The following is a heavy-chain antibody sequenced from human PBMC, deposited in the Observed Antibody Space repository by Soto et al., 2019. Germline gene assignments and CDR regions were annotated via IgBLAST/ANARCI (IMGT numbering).Heavy chain of an antibody. V-gene: IGHV3-23*01. CDR1: GFPFSSYA. CDR2: ISGSGGLT. Sequence: EMQLLVSGGGLVQPGGSLRLSCAASGFPFSSYAMSWVRQAPGKGLEWVSGISGSGGLTYYADSVKGRFTISRDNSKNTLYLQMNSLIADDTAVYYCAISLSASPNYFFDSWGQGTLVSVSS. CDR3: AISLSASPNYFFDS. J-gene: IGHJ4*02.